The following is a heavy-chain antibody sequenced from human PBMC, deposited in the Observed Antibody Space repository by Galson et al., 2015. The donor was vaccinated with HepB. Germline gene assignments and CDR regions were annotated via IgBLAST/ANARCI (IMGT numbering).Heavy chain of an antibody. V-gene: IGHV3-21*05. CDR1: GFTFSNYG. CDR2: ISSIGSDI. Sequence: SLRLSCAASGFTFSNYGMNWVRQAPGKGLEWLSYISSIGSDIDYADSVRGPFTISRDNAKNSVYLQMNSLRAEDTAVYYCSRGKYSGTYSCLYYGMDVWGQGTTVTVSS. CDR3: SRGKYSGTYSCLYYGMDV. D-gene: IGHD1-26*01. J-gene: IGHJ6*02.